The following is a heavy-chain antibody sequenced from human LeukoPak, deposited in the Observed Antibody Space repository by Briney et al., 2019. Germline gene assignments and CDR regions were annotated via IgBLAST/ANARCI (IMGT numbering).Heavy chain of an antibody. CDR2: INHSGST. CDR1: GGSFSGYY. V-gene: IGHV4-34*01. J-gene: IGHJ3*01. Sequence: SETLSLTCAVYGGSFSGYYWSWIRQPPGKGLEWIGEINHSGSTNYNPSLKSRVTISVDTSKNQFSLKLSSVTAADTAVYYCARELGYQYDYWGQGTMVTVSS. CDR3: ARELGYQYDY. D-gene: IGHD2-2*01.